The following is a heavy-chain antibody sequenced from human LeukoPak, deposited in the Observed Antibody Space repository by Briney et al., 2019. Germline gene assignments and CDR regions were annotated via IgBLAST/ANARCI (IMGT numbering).Heavy chain of an antibody. CDR2: ISSSSSYI. CDR3: ARVHCSSTSCYALDY. D-gene: IGHD2-2*01. V-gene: IGHV3-21*01. CDR1: GFTFSSYS. J-gene: IGHJ4*02. Sequence: GGSLRLSCAASGFTFSSYSMNWVRQAPGKGLEWVSSISSSSSYIYYADSVKGRFTISRDNAKNSLYLQMNSLRAEDTAVYYCARVHCSSTSCYALDYWGQGTLVTVFS.